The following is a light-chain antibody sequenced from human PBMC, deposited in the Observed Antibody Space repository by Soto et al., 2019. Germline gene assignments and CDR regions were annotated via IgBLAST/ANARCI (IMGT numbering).Light chain of an antibody. Sequence: EIVMTQSPATLSVSPGERATLSCRASQSVSSNLARYQQKPGQAPRLLIYGASTRATGIPARFTGAGSGTDFSLTISSLEPEDFVTYYCQQRSKWPLTFGGGTRLEIK. J-gene: IGKJ5*01. CDR2: GAS. CDR1: QSVSSN. V-gene: IGKV3-11*01. CDR3: QQRSKWPLT.